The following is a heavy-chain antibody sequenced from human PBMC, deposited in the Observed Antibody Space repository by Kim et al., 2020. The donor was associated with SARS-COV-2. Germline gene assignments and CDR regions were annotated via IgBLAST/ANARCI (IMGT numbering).Heavy chain of an antibody. Sequence: TTYPPAVKGSFNVSRENSKNSLYPQMNSLKTEDTAVYYCARDTAAAMDAWGQGTTVTVSS. CDR2: T. J-gene: IGHJ6*02. CDR3: ARDTAAAMDA. D-gene: IGHD6-25*01. V-gene: IGHV3-72*01.